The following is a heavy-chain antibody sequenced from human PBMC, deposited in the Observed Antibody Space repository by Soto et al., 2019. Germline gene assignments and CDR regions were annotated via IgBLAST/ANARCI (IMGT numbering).Heavy chain of an antibody. J-gene: IGHJ4*02. CDR3: AKPVYDSSGYYFDY. CDR1: GFTFSSYG. D-gene: IGHD3-22*01. Sequence: GGSLRLSCAASGFTFSSYGMHWVRQAPGKGLEWVAVISYDGSNKYYADSVKGRFTISRDNSKNTLYLQMNSLRAEDTAVYYCAKPVYDSSGYYFDYWGQGTLVTVSS. V-gene: IGHV3-30*18. CDR2: ISYDGSNK.